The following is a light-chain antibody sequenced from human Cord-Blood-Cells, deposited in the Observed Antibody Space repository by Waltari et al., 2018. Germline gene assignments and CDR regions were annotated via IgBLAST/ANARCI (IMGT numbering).Light chain of an antibody. CDR2: QDS. J-gene: IGLJ2*01. CDR1: NLGAKS. CDR3: QAWDSSTVV. Sequence: SYEQTQPPSVSVSPGQTASITCSGDNLGAKSACRYQQKPGQSPVLVIYQDSKRPSGIPERFSGSNSGNTATLTISGTQAMDEADYYCQAWDSSTVVFGGGTKLTVL. V-gene: IGLV3-1*01.